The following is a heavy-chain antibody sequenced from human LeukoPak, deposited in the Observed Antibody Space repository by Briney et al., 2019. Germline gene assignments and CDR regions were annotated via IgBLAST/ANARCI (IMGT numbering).Heavy chain of an antibody. CDR2: ISGSGGST. D-gene: IGHD2-15*01. J-gene: IGHJ2*01. CDR3: AKGYCSGGSCYSSDWYFDL. Sequence: GGSLRLSCAASGFTFSSYDMSWVRQAPGKGLEWVSAISGSGGSTYYADSVKGRFTISKDNSKNTLYLQMNSLRAEDTAVYYCAKGYCSGGSCYSSDWYFDLWGRGTLVTVSS. CDR1: GFTFSSYD. V-gene: IGHV3-23*01.